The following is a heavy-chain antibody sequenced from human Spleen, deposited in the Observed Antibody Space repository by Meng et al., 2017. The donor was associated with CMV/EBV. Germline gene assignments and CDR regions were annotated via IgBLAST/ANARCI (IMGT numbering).Heavy chain of an antibody. CDR2: ISGSGSVI. V-gene: IGHV3-11*01. Sequence: GGSLRLSCVASGFTFSDYYMSWIRQAPGKGLEWVSYISGSGSVIYYANFVKGRFTISRDNAKNSLDLQMNGLRAEDTAVYFCARAYNVPGWFDPWGQGTQVTVSS. J-gene: IGHJ5*02. CDR1: GFTFSDYY. D-gene: IGHD1-14*01. CDR3: ARAYNVPGWFDP.